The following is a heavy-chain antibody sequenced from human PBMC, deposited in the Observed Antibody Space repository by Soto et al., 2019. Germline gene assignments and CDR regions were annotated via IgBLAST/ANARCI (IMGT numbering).Heavy chain of an antibody. CDR1: GFTFSSYT. J-gene: IGHJ6*02. V-gene: IGHV3-21*01. Sequence: GGSLRLSCAASGFTFSSYTMNWVRQAPGKGLEWVSSISSSSTYIYYTDSVKGRFTMSRDNAKKSLYLQMNSLRVEETAVYYCARGIRIVGATEYYYYGMDVWGQGTTVTVSS. CDR2: ISSSSTYI. D-gene: IGHD1-26*01. CDR3: ARGIRIVGATEYYYYGMDV.